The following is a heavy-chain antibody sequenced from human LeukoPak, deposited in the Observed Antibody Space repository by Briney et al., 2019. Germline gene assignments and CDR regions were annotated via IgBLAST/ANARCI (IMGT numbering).Heavy chain of an antibody. CDR1: GGSISSYY. Sequence: SETLALTCTVSGGSISSYYWSWIRQPRGKGLEWIGYIYYSGSTNYNPSLKSRVTISVDTSKNQFSLKLSSVTAADTAVYYCARLPNRGYCSSTSCYYFDYWGQGTLVTVSS. V-gene: IGHV4-59*08. CDR3: ARLPNRGYCSSTSCYYFDY. J-gene: IGHJ4*02. CDR2: IYYSGST. D-gene: IGHD2-2*01.